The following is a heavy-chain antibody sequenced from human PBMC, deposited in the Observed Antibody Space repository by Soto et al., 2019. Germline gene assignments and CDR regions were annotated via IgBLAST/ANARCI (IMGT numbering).Heavy chain of an antibody. J-gene: IGHJ4*02. CDR2: IWYDGSKK. CDR3: AREDTGTFDS. D-gene: IGHD5-18*01. Sequence: QVQLVESGGGVVQPGRSLRLSCAASGFTFSRYAMHWVRQAPGKGLEWVAVIWYDGSKKYYGDYVKGRFTISRDNSKNTLYLQMNSLTAEDTAAYYCAREDTGTFDSWGQGNLVTVSS. V-gene: IGHV3-33*01. CDR1: GFTFSRYA.